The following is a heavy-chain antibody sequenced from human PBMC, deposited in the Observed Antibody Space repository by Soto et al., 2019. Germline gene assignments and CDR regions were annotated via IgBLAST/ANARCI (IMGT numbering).Heavy chain of an antibody. CDR3: ARSEATGLDY. Sequence: PSETLSLTCTVSGGSMSSSNWWNWVRQSPGKGLEWIGEAHHGGRTNYNPSLKSRVTISVDKSKNHFSLKLSSVTAADTAVYYCARSEATGLDYWGQGTLVT. V-gene: IGHV4-4*02. CDR1: GGSMSSSNW. CDR2: AHHGGRT. D-gene: IGHD1-26*01. J-gene: IGHJ4*02.